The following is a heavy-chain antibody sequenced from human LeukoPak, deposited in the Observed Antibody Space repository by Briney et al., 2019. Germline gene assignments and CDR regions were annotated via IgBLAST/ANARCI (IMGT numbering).Heavy chain of an antibody. CDR2: IKEGGSEK. CDR3: ARVRVATTGHFDSLNL. CDR1: GFTFSDYW. J-gene: IGHJ3*01. V-gene: IGHV3-7*01. Sequence: GGSLRLSCTASGFTFSDYWMSWVRQAPGKGLEWVANIKEGGSEKYYVDSVKGRFSISRDNAKNSLYLQMNSLRAEDTAVLYCARVRVATTGHFDSLNLWGPGTMVTVSS. D-gene: IGHD5-12*01.